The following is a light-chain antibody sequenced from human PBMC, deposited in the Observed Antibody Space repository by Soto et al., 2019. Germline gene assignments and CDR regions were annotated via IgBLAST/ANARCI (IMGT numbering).Light chain of an antibody. J-gene: IGKJ1*01. Sequence: TVLTQSPGTLSLSPGERAALSCRASQSVSSDWLAWYQQKPGQPPRLLIYGASNRATGIPDRFSGSESGTDFTLTISRLEPEDFAFYFCQDYHGSPPTFGQGTMVEIK. CDR2: GAS. CDR3: QDYHGSPPT. V-gene: IGKV3-20*01. CDR1: QSVSSDW.